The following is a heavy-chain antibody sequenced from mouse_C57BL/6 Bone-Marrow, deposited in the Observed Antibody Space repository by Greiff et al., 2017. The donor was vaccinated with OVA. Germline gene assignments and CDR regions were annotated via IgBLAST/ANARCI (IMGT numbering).Heavy chain of an antibody. V-gene: IGHV1-74*01. CDR3: ARPLYYYGSREYVDV. J-gene: IGHJ1*03. Sequence: QVQLQQPGAELVKPGASVTVSCKASGYTFTSYWMHWVKQRPGQGLEWIGRIRPSDSDTNYNQKFKGKATLTVDKSSSTAYMQLSSLTSEDSAVYDCARPLYYYGSREYVDVWGTGTTVTVSS. D-gene: IGHD1-1*01. CDR2: IRPSDSDT. CDR1: GYTFTSYW.